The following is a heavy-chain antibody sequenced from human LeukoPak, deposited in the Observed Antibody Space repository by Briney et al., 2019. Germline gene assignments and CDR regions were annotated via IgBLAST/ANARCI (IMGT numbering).Heavy chain of an antibody. CDR2: IYTSGST. CDR1: GVSISSGSYY. D-gene: IGHD3-10*01. J-gene: IGHJ4*02. CDR3: ARGNGWFGESDY. Sequence: SETLSLTCTVSGVSISSGSYYWSWIRQPAGKGLEWIGRIYTSGSTNYNPSLKSRVTISVDTSKNQFSLKLSSVTAADTAVYYCARGNGWFGESDYWGQGTLVTVSS. V-gene: IGHV4-61*02.